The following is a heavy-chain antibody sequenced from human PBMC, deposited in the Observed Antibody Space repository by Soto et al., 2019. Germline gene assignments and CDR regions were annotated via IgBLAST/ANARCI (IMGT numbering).Heavy chain of an antibody. V-gene: IGHV4-59*13. CDR2: IYYSGST. D-gene: IGHD6-13*01. CDR1: GGSISNYY. CDR3: ARGTLQQLVRLTDSFDI. J-gene: IGHJ3*02. Sequence: SETLSLTCTGSGGSISNYYWSWIRQAPGKGLEWIGYIYYSGSTSYNPSLKSRVTISVDTSKNQFSLKLSSVTAADTAVYHCARGTLQQLVRLTDSFDIWGQGTMVTVSS.